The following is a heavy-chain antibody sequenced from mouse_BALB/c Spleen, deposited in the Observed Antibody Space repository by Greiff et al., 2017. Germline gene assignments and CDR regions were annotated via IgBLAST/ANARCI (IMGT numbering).Heavy chain of an antibody. CDR2: ISSGGGNT. Sequence: EVMLVESGGGLVKPGGSLKLSCAASGFTFSSYTMSWVRQTPEKRLEWVATISSGGGNTYYPDSVKGRFTISRDNAKNNLYLQMSSLRSEDTALYYCARYYYGSSYGFAYWGQGTLVTVSA. J-gene: IGHJ3*01. V-gene: IGHV5-9*03. D-gene: IGHD1-1*01. CDR3: ARYYYGSSYGFAY. CDR1: GFTFSSYT.